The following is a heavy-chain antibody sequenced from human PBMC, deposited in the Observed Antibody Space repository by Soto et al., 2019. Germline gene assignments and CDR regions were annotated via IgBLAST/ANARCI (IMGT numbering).Heavy chain of an antibody. Sequence: GGSLRLSCAASGFTIRSYAMSWVRQAPGKGLEWVSAMSSSGGNIYYADSVKGRFTISRDNSKNTLYLQMNSLRAEDTAVYYCASDFGVVTAMHYYYGMDVWGQGTTVTVSS. CDR1: GFTIRSYA. CDR2: MSSSGGNI. CDR3: ASDFGVVTAMHYYYGMDV. V-gene: IGHV3-23*01. J-gene: IGHJ6*02. D-gene: IGHD2-21*02.